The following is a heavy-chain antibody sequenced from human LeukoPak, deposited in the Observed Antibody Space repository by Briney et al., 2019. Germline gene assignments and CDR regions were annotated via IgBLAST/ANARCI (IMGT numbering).Heavy chain of an antibody. D-gene: IGHD5-24*01. V-gene: IGHV4-31*03. Sequence: SETLSLTCTVSGGSISSGGYYWSWIRQHPGKGLEWIGYIYYSGSTYYNPSLKSRVTISVDTSKNQFSLKLSSVTAADTAVYYCARDVEAERGGYYFDYWGQRTLVTVSS. CDR3: ARDVEAERGGYYFDY. J-gene: IGHJ4*02. CDR1: GGSISSGGYY. CDR2: IYYSGST.